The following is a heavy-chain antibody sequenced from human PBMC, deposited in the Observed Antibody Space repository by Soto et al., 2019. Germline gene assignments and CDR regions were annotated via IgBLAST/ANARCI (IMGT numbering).Heavy chain of an antibody. CDR1: GFTFSSYG. Sequence: QVQLVESGGGVVQPGRSLRLSCAASGFTFSSYGMHWVRQAPVKGLEWVAVIWYDGSNKYYADSVKGRFTISRDNSKNTLYLQMNSLRAEDTAVYYCARDRTMVRGVTYFDYWGQGTLVTVSS. CDR2: IWYDGSNK. J-gene: IGHJ4*02. D-gene: IGHD3-10*01. V-gene: IGHV3-33*01. CDR3: ARDRTMVRGVTYFDY.